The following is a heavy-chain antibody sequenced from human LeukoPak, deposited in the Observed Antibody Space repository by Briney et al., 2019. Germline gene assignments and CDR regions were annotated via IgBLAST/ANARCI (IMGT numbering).Heavy chain of an antibody. J-gene: IGHJ4*02. Sequence: ASVKLSCKASGSTLTDYYIHWVRQAPGQGLEWMGWINPNGGGTNYAQKFQGRVTMTRDTSISTAYMEPSSLRSDDTALYYCAGGITGTDYWGQGTLVTVSS. CDR2: INPNGGGT. V-gene: IGHV1-2*02. D-gene: IGHD1-14*01. CDR3: AGGITGTDY. CDR1: GSTLTDYY.